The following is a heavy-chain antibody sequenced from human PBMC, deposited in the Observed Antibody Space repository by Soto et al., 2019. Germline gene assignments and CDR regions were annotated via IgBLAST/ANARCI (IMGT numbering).Heavy chain of an antibody. CDR2: IYYSGST. J-gene: IGHJ6*02. V-gene: IGHV4-31*03. D-gene: IGHD3-3*01. Sequence: QVQLQESGPGLVKPSQTLSLTCTVSGGSINSGAYYWSWIRQHPGKGLEWIGYIYYSGSTYYNPSLKSRVTISVDTSKNQFSLKLSSVTAADTAVYYCARAATPSSIFGVVTLDGWGQGTTVTVSS. CDR3: ARAATPSSIFGVVTLDG. CDR1: GGSINSGAYY.